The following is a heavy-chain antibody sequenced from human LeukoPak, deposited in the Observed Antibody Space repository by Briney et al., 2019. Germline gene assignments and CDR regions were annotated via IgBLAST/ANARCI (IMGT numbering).Heavy chain of an antibody. CDR1: GFTFSSFL. V-gene: IGHV3-7*01. J-gene: IGHJ6*02. CDR3: VREWDTAGMDV. CDR2: IKQDGSET. Sequence: GGSLRLSCAASGFTFSSFLMSWVRQAPGKGLQWVANIKQDGSETFYVDSVKGRFTISRDNDKSSLFLRMDSLRAEDTALYYCVREWDTAGMDVWGQGTTVIVSS. D-gene: IGHD5-18*01.